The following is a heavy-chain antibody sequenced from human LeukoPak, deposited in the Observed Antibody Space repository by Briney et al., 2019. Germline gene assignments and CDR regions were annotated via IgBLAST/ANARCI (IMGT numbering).Heavy chain of an antibody. J-gene: IGHJ4*02. CDR1: GFTFSDYY. Sequence: SGGSLRLSCAASGFTFSDYYMTWIRQAPGKGLEWVSYITSSATTYYADSVKGRFTISRDNAKTSLYLQMNSLRAEDTAVYYCAKSDGSMTGSCFDYWGQGTLVTVSS. D-gene: IGHD1-14*01. CDR2: ITSSATT. V-gene: IGHV3-11*01. CDR3: AKSDGSMTGSCFDY.